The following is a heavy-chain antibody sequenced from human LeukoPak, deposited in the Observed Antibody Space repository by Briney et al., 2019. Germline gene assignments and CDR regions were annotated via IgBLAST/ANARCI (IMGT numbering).Heavy chain of an antibody. CDR1: GASISSNY. CDR2: IYSSGST. J-gene: IGHJ4*02. D-gene: IGHD2-21*02. CDR3: AKSVRTAPFEY. V-gene: IGHV4-59*08. Sequence: SETLSLTCTVSGASISSNYCSWIRQPPGKGLEWIGYIYSSGSTNSNPSLKSRVTMSVDTSKNQSSLRLTSVTAADTAFYYCAKSVRTAPFEYWGQGTLVTVSS.